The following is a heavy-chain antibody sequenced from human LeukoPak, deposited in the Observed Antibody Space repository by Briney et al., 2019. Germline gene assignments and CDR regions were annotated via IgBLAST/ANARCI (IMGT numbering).Heavy chain of an antibody. CDR2: ISGSGDSA. CDR1: GFTFSSYA. Sequence: GGSLRLSCAASGFTFSSYAMSWVRQPPGKGLEWVSGISGSGDSAYYADSVKGQFAISRDNSKNTLYLQMNSLRAEDTAVYYCAKEGPRGLAFDIWGQGTMVTVSS. V-gene: IGHV3-23*01. CDR3: AKEGPRGLAFDI. J-gene: IGHJ3*02.